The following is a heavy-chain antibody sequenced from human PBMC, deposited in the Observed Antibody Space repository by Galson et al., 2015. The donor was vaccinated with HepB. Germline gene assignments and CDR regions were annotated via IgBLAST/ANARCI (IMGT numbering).Heavy chain of an antibody. CDR2: ISAYNGNT. D-gene: IGHD5-12*01. CDR3: AKDLVVATIMWYFDS. V-gene: IGHV1-18*04. Sequence: SVKVSCKASGYTFTSYGISWVRQAPGQGLEWMGWISAYNGNTNYAQKLQGRVTMTTDTSTSTAYMELRSLRSEDTALYYCAKDLVVATIMWYFDSWGQGTLVTVSS. J-gene: IGHJ4*02. CDR1: GYTFTSYG.